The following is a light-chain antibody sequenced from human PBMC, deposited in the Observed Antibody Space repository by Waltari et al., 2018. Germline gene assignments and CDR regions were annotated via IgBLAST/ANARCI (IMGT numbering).Light chain of an antibody. V-gene: IGKV1-12*01. CDR3: QQVNSFPLT. Sequence: IQMTQSPSSVSASVGDRVTLTCRASQGISSRLAWYQQKPGKAPKLLIYDVSSLHSGVPSRFSGSGSGTDFTLTIRSLQPEDFATYYCQQVNSFPLTFGGGTKVQIK. CDR2: DVS. CDR1: QGISSR. J-gene: IGKJ4*01.